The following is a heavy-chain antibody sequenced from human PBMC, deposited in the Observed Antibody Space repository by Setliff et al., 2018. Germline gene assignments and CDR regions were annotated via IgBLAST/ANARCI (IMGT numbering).Heavy chain of an antibody. CDR3: ARDRGSGSYFLRYFDY. CDR2: ISSDGRTV. CDR1: GFTFSTYE. Sequence: GGSLRLSCAASGFTFSTYEMNWVRQAPGKGLEWVSYISSDGRTVFYADSVKGRFTISRDNAKNSLYLQMNSLRAEDTAVYYCARDRGSGSYFLRYFDYWGQGTLVTVSS. J-gene: IGHJ4*02. V-gene: IGHV3-48*03. D-gene: IGHD1-26*01.